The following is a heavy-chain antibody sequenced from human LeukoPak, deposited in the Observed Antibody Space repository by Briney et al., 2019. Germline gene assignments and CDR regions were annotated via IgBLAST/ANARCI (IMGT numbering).Heavy chain of an antibody. Sequence: SETLSLTCSVSGDSISSYYWSWIRQPAGKGLEWIGRIYASGSTNYNPSLKSRVTMSLDTSKNQFSLNLSSVTAADTAVYYCARKALPGNWFDPWGQGTLVTVSS. CDR3: ARKALPGNWFDP. CDR2: IYASGST. V-gene: IGHV4-4*07. J-gene: IGHJ5*02. CDR1: GDSISSYY.